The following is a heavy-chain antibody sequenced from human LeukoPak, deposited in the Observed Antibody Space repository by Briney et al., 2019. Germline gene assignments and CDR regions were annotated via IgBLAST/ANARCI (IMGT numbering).Heavy chain of an antibody. Sequence: GGSLRLSCAASGFTFGSYEMNWVRQAPGQGLEWVSYISSSGSTISYADSVKGRFTISRDNAKNSLYLQMNSLRAEDTAVYYCAELGITMIGGVWGKGTTVTISS. J-gene: IGHJ6*04. V-gene: IGHV3-48*03. CDR2: ISSSGSTI. CDR1: GFTFGSYE. D-gene: IGHD3-10*02. CDR3: AELGITMIGGV.